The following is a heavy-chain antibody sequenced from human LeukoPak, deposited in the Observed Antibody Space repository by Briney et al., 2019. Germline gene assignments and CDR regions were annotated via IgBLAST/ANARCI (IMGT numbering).Heavy chain of an antibody. Sequence: SETLSLTCTVSGGSISSYYWSWIRQPAGKGLEWIGRIYTSGSTNYIPSLKSRVTMSVDTSKNQFSLKLSSVTAADTAVYYCARAPPHCSSTSCYDYFDYWGQGTLVTVSS. V-gene: IGHV4-4*07. CDR3: ARAPPHCSSTSCYDYFDY. D-gene: IGHD2-2*01. J-gene: IGHJ4*02. CDR2: IYTSGST. CDR1: GGSISSYY.